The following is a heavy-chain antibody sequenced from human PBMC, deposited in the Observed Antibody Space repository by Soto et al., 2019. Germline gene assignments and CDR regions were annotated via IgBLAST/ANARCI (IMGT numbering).Heavy chain of an antibody. Sequence: PSETLSLTCAVSGGSISSGWYSWSWIRQPPGKGLEWIGYIYHSGSTYYNPSLKSRVTISVDRSKNQFSLKLSSVTAADTAVYYCARVPDRWGQGTLVPVPQ. J-gene: IGHJ5*02. CDR1: GGSISSGWYS. D-gene: IGHD2-2*01. V-gene: IGHV4-30-2*01. CDR3: ARVPDR. CDR2: IYHSGST.